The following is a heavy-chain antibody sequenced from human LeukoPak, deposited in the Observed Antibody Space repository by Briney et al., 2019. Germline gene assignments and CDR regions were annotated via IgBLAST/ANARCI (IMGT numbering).Heavy chain of an antibody. D-gene: IGHD1-26*01. CDR2: INNDGSST. Sequence: GESLRLSCEASGFTFSSYWMHWVRQGPGEGLVWVSRINNDGSSTSYADSVKGRFTISRDSAKNTLYLQMNSLRAEDTGVYYCVRGGWADYWGQGTLLTVSS. V-gene: IGHV3-74*01. CDR1: GFTFSSYW. CDR3: VRGGWADY. J-gene: IGHJ4*02.